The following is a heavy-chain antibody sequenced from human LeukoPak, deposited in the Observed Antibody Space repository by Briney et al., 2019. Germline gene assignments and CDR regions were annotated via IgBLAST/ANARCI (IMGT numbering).Heavy chain of an antibody. CDR3: ARGGTIFGVVIMFDY. V-gene: IGHV4-59*12. Sequence: PSETLSLTCTVSGGSISSYYWSWIRQPPGKGLEWIGYIYYSGSTNYNPSLKSRVTISVDRSKNQFSLKLSSVTAADTAVYYCARGGTIFGVVIMFDYWGQGTLVTVSS. CDR2: IYYSGST. J-gene: IGHJ4*02. CDR1: GGSISSYY. D-gene: IGHD3-3*01.